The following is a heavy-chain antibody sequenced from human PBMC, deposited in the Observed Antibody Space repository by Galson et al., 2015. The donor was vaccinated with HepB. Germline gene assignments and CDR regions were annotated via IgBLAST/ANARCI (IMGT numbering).Heavy chain of an antibody. D-gene: IGHD2-2*01. CDR3: ARTSCFGRYCSSTSCYERVGD. CDR2: IDWDDDK. Sequence: PALVKPTQTLTLTCTFSGFSLSTSGMCVSWIRQPPGKALEWLARIDWDDDKYYSTSLKTRLTISKDTSKNQVVLTMTNMDPVDTATYYCARTSCFGRYCSSTSCYERVGDWGQGTLVTVSS. CDR1: GFSLSTSGMC. V-gene: IGHV2-70*11. J-gene: IGHJ4*02.